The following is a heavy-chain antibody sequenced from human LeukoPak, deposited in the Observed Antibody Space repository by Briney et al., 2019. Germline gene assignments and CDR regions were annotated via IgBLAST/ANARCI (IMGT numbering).Heavy chain of an antibody. D-gene: IGHD2-2*01. CDR2: INYSGST. CDR3: ARQNFVVVPSANFDY. V-gene: IGHV4-39*07. J-gene: IGHJ4*02. Sequence: SETLSLTCTVSGDSISSNNYYWAGIRQPPGRGLEGFGSINYSGSTCYNLSLKSRVTISVDTSKNQFSLKLSSVTAADTALYYCARQNFVVVPSANFDYWGQGAVVTVAS. CDR1: GDSISSNNYY.